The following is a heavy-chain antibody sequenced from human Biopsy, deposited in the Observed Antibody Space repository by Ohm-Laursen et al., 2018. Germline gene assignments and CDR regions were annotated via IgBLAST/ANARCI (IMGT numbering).Heavy chain of an antibody. J-gene: IGHJ4*02. V-gene: IGHV3-74*01. CDR3: TRAEAGSGSLLYFDY. CDR1: EFIFSSFW. CDR2: ISSDGSST. Sequence: SLRLSCAASEFIFSSFWMYWVRQAPGKGLVWVSRISSDGSSTNYADAVKGRFTISRDNAKNTVFLQMNSLRAEDTAVYYCTRAEAGSGSLLYFDYWGQGTLVTVSS. D-gene: IGHD3-10*01.